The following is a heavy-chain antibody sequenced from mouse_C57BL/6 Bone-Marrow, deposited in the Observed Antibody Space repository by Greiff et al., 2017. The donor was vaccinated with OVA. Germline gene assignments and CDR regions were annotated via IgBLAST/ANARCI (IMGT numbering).Heavy chain of an antibody. V-gene: IGHV5-4*01. Sequence: EVQVVESGGGLVKPGGSLKLSCAASGFTFSSYAMSWVRQTPEKRLEWVATISDGGSYTYYPDNVKGRFTISRDNAKNNLYLQMSHLKSEDTAMYYCARAIYYYGSSYWYFDVWGTGTTVTVSS. CDR1: GFTFSSYA. J-gene: IGHJ1*03. D-gene: IGHD1-1*01. CDR3: ARAIYYYGSSYWYFDV. CDR2: ISDGGSYT.